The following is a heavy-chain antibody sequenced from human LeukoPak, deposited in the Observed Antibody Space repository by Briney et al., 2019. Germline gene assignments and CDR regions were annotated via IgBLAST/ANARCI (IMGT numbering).Heavy chain of an antibody. J-gene: IGHJ4*02. CDR3: AKDQDGSGSYYGPFDY. CDR2: ISGSAGST. Sequence: GGSLRLSCAASGFKFSDYTMNWVRQAPGKGLEWVSAISGSAGSTYYEDSVKGRFTISRDNSKNTLYLQMNSLRAEDTAVYYCAKDQDGSGSYYGPFDYWGQGTLVTVSS. V-gene: IGHV3-23*01. D-gene: IGHD3-10*01. CDR1: GFKFSDYT.